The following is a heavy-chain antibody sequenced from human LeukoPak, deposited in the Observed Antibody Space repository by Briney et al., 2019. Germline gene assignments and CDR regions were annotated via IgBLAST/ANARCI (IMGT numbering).Heavy chain of an antibody. V-gene: IGHV4-59*01. Sequence: PSETLSLTCTVSGGSISSYYWSWIRQPPGKGLEWIGYIYYSGSTNYNPSLKSRVTISVDTSKNQFSLKLSSVTAADTAVYYCARGIDDSSGYYYRDYYYYMDVWGKGTTVTVSS. CDR1: GGSISSYY. CDR3: ARGIDDSSGYYYRDYYYYMDV. CDR2: IYYSGST. J-gene: IGHJ6*03. D-gene: IGHD3-22*01.